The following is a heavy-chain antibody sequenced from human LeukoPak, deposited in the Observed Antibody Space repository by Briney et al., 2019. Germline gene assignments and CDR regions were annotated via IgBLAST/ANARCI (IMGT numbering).Heavy chain of an antibody. D-gene: IGHD5-24*01. CDR1: GYTFTSYY. V-gene: IGHV1-46*01. CDR2: INPSGGST. J-gene: IGHJ4*02. CDR3: ARVGGYKTNSPQYYFDY. Sequence: ASVTVSCKASGYTFTSYYMRWVRQAPGQGLEWMGIINPSGGSTSYAQKFQGRVTMTRDMSTSTVYMELSSLRSEDTAVYYCARVGGYKTNSPQYYFDYWGQGTLVTVSS.